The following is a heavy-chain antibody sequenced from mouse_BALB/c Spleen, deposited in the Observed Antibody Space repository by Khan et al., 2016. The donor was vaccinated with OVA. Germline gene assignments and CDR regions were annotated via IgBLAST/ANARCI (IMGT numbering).Heavy chain of an antibody. V-gene: IGHV5-17*02. CDR2: ISSYSGTI. J-gene: IGHJ2*01. CDR1: GFTFSRYG. Sequence: VELVESGRGLVQPGESRKLSCAASGFTFSRYGMNWVRQAPAKGLEWVAYISSYSGTIYYADDVKGRFTISRDTPKNPLFLQMNSLRSEDTAMYYCARDSNFDYWGQGTTLTVSS. CDR3: ARDSNFDY.